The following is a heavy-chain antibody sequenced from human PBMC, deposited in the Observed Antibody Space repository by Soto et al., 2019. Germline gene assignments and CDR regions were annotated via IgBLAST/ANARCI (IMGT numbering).Heavy chain of an antibody. V-gene: IGHV4-61*01. CDR1: GGSFSSSPCYY. CDR3: ARMTFDDYFDY. Sequence: SETLSLTCTVSGGSFSSSPCYYWGCIRQPPGKGLEWIGYIYYSGSTNYNPSLKSRVTISVDTSKNQFSLKLSSVTAADTAVYYCARMTFDDYFDYWGQGTLVTVSS. J-gene: IGHJ4*02. D-gene: IGHD2-21*02. CDR2: IYYSGST.